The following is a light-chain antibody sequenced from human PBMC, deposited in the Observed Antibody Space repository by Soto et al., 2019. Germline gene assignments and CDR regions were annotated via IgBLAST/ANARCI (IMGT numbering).Light chain of an antibody. CDR3: ASWDVSLEAWV. CDR2: NDN. CDR1: SSNIGSRP. Sequence: QSVLIQPPSASGTPGQRVTISCSGSSSNIGSRPVNWFQQVPGMAPRLLIYNDNQRPSGVPDRFSGSRSGTSASLAIRGVQSDDEADFYCASWDVSLEAWVFGGGTKLTVL. V-gene: IGLV1-44*01. J-gene: IGLJ3*02.